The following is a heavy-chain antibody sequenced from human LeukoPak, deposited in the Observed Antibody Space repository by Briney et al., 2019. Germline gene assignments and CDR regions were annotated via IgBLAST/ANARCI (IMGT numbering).Heavy chain of an antibody. CDR2: VYHRGAT. CDR1: GDSISTTTW. D-gene: IGHD3-22*01. CDR3: ARRNYYDSTGYYAY. J-gene: IGHJ4*02. Sequence: SETLSLTCAVSGDSISTTTWWTWVRQSPGRGLEWIGEVYHRGATNYNPSLKSRVTMSVDNSKNQFSLKLNSVTAADTAVYFCARRNYYDSTGYYAYWGQGILVTVSS. V-gene: IGHV4-4*02.